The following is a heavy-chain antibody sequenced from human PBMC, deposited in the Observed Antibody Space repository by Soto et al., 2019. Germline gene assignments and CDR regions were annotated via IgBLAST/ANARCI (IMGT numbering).Heavy chain of an antibody. CDR3: ARGTDGSGSRLIGATTNWFDP. D-gene: IGHD3-10*01. CDR1: GGSFSGYY. V-gene: IGHV4-34*01. Sequence: SETLSLTCAVYGGSFSGYYWSWIRQPPGKGLEWIGYIYHSGSTYYNPSLKSRVTISVDRSKNQFSLKLSSVTAADTAVYYCARGTDGSGSRLIGATTNWFDPWGQGTLVTVSS. J-gene: IGHJ5*02. CDR2: IYHSGST.